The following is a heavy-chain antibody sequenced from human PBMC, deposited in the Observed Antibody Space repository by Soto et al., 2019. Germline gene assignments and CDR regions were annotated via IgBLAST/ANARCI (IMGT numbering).Heavy chain of an antibody. D-gene: IGHD2-15*01. J-gene: IGHJ4*02. Sequence: ASVKVSCKASGGTFSSYAISWVRQAPGQGLEWMGGIIPIFGTANYAQKFQGRVTITADESTSTAYMELSSLRSEDTAVYYCARDGCSGGSCYYSEGYYFDYWGQGTLVTVSS. CDR2: IIPIFGTA. V-gene: IGHV1-69*13. CDR1: GGTFSSYA. CDR3: ARDGCSGGSCYYSEGYYFDY.